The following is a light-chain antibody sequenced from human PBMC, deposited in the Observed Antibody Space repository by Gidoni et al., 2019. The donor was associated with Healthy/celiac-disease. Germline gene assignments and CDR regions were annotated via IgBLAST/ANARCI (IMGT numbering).Light chain of an antibody. CDR2: DVS. CDR1: SSDVGGYNY. CDR3: SSYTSSSTLVV. Sequence: SALTQPASVSGSPGQSITISCTGTSSDVGGYNYVSWSQQHPGKAPKLMIYDVSNRPSWVSNRFAGSKSGNTASLTISGLQAEDEADYYCSSYTSSSTLVVFGGGTKLTVL. V-gene: IGLV2-14*03. J-gene: IGLJ2*01.